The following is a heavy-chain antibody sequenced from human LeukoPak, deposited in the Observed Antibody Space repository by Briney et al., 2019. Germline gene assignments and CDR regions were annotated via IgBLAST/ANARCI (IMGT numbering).Heavy chain of an antibody. Sequence: GGSLRLSFAASGFTFSDYAMHWVRQAPGKGLEYVSAISHNGGSTYYAHSVKGRFTISRDNSKNTLYLQLGSLRDEDMAVYYCARERRFCTSTSCYCFFDYWGQGTLVTVSS. CDR1: GFTFSDYA. V-gene: IGHV3-64*01. J-gene: IGHJ4*02. CDR2: ISHNGGST. D-gene: IGHD2-2*01. CDR3: ARERRFCTSTSCYCFFDY.